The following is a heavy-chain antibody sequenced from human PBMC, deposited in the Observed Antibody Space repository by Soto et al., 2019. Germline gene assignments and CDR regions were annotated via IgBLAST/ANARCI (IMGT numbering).Heavy chain of an antibody. V-gene: IGHV3-23*01. J-gene: IGHJ3*02. CDR2: ISDSGTGT. D-gene: IGHD3-22*01. Sequence: EVQILESGGGLVQPGGSLRLSCEASGFTFSSYAMYWVGQAPGKGLAWVSGISDSGTGTYYADSVKGRFTISRDNSKNTVYLQMKSLRAEDTAVYYCAKDHTVVIRDAFDIWGQGTMVNVSS. CDR3: AKDHTVVIRDAFDI. CDR1: GFTFSSYA.